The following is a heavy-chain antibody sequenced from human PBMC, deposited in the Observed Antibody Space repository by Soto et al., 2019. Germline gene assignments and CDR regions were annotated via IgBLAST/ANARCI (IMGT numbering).Heavy chain of an antibody. Sequence: GSLRLSCAASGFTFSSYAVSWVRQAPGKGLEWVSAISGSGGSTYYADSVKGRFTISRDNSKNTLYLQMNSLRAEDTAVYYCAKDAPYYYDSSGYSDYWGQGTLVTVS. J-gene: IGHJ4*02. CDR3: AKDAPYYYDSSGYSDY. V-gene: IGHV3-23*01. D-gene: IGHD3-22*01. CDR1: GFTFSSYA. CDR2: ISGSGGST.